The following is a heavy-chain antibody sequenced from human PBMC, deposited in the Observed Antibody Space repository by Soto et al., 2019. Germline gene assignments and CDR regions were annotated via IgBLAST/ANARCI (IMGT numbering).Heavy chain of an antibody. J-gene: IGHJ4*02. CDR2: ISPMFGAA. V-gene: IGHV1-69*19. CDR3: AREVQVHTPAFVY. D-gene: IGHD2-2*01. CDR1: GGTFNTYA. Sequence: QVQLVQSGAEMKKPGSSVKVSCQSSGGTFNTYAMNWVRQAPGQGPEWMGDISPMFGAANYAPKFQGRVTITADESTGTSYMKLRSLTSEDTALYFCAREVQVHTPAFVYWGQGTLVTVS.